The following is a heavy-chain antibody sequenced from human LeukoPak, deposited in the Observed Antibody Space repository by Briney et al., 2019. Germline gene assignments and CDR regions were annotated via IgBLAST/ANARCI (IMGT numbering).Heavy chain of an antibody. J-gene: IGHJ5*02. Sequence: KPGASVKVSCKASGYTFTSYYMHWVRQAPGQGLEWMGIINPSGGSTSYAQKFQGRVTMTRDMSTSTVYVELSSLRSEDTAVYYCARGIYNWNPGDCFDPRGQGTLVTVSS. D-gene: IGHD1-20*01. V-gene: IGHV1-46*01. CDR3: ARGIYNWNPGDCFDP. CDR2: INPSGGST. CDR1: GYTFTSYY.